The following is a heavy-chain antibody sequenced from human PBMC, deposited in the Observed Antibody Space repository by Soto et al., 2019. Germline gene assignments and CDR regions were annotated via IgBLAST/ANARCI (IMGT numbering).Heavy chain of an antibody. CDR2: ISGSGNSP. D-gene: IGHD3-3*01. J-gene: IGHJ4*02. CDR3: AKMYYDFWRDKFFDY. V-gene: IGHV3-23*01. Sequence: GGSLRLSCAASGFTFSSYAMSWVRQAPGKGLEWVAFISGSGNSPFYADSVKGRFTISRDNSKNTLYLQMNSLRAEDTAVYYCAKMYYDFWRDKFFDYWGQGTLVTVSS. CDR1: GFTFSSYA.